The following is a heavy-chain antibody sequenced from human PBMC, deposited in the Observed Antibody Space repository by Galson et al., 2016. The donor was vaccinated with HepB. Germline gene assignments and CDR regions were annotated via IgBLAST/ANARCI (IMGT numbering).Heavy chain of an antibody. CDR2: IRPGDSDT. J-gene: IGHJ4*02. D-gene: IGHD3-9*01. Sequence: QSGAEVKKPGESLKISCEGSGFNFDTSWIAWVRQTPGKGLEWMAIIRPGDSDTTYSPSFQGQVTISADKSLSSAFLQWSSLKASDSGMYYCARQSTGYFDLWGQGTLVSVSS. V-gene: IGHV5-51*01. CDR1: GFNFDTSW. CDR3: ARQSTGYFDL.